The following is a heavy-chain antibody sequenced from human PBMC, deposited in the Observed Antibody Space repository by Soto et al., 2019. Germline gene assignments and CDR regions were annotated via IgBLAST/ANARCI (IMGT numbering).Heavy chain of an antibody. J-gene: IGHJ4*02. D-gene: IGHD3-22*01. CDR1: GFTLSSYA. V-gene: IGHV3-23*01. Sequence: EVQLLESGGGLVQPGGSLRLSCAASGFTLSSYAMSWVRQAPGKGLEWVSAISGSGGTTYYADSVKGRFTISRDTSKNTLYLQMNSLRAEDTAVYYCAKEERYYYDSSGYYSSPLFWGQGTLVTVSS. CDR3: AKEERYYYDSSGYYSSPLF. CDR2: ISGSGGTT.